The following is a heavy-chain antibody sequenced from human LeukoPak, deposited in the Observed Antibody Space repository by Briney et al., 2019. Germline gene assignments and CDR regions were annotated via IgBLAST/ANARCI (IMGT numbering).Heavy chain of an antibody. D-gene: IGHD5-18*01. CDR1: GYTFTSYG. V-gene: IGHV1-18*01. Sequence: ASVKVSCKASGYTFTSYGISWVRQAPGQGLEWMGWISVYNGNTNYAQKLQGRVTMTTDTSTSTAYMELRSLRSDDTAVYYCARNLDSYGTYYFDYWGQGTLVTVSS. CDR2: ISVYNGNT. CDR3: ARNLDSYGTYYFDY. J-gene: IGHJ4*02.